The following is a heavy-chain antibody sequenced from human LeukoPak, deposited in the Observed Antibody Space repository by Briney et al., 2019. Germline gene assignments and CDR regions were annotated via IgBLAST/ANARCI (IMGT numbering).Heavy chain of an antibody. V-gene: IGHV3-30*02. D-gene: IGHD3-10*01. CDR2: IRYDGSNK. CDR3: AKDNTMVRGVLDY. Sequence: PGGSLRLSCAASGFTFSSYGMHWVRQAPGKGLEWVAFIRYDGSNKYYADSVKGRFTISRDNSKNTLYLQMNSLRAEDTAVYYCAKDNTMVRGVLDYWGQGTLVTVSS. J-gene: IGHJ4*02. CDR1: GFTFSSYG.